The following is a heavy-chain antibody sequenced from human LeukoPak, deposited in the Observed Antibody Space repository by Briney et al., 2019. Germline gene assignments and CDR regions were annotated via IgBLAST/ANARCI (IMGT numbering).Heavy chain of an antibody. D-gene: IGHD1-1*01. Sequence: PGGSLRLSCAASGFTFRTYGMHWVRQAPGKGLEWVAVVSYDGSNKYYADSVKGRFTISRDNSKNTLSLQMSSLRAEDTAVYYCAKAETMTQRGYFDYWGQGTLVTVSS. CDR2: VSYDGSNK. V-gene: IGHV3-30*18. CDR3: AKAETMTQRGYFDY. J-gene: IGHJ4*02. CDR1: GFTFRTYG.